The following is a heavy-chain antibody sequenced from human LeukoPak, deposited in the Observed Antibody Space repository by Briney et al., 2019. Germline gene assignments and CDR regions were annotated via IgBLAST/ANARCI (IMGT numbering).Heavy chain of an antibody. CDR1: GFTSSDYY. J-gene: IGHJ4*02. D-gene: IGHD1-14*01. V-gene: IGHV3-11*01. Sequence: KPGGSLRLSCAASGFTSSDYYMSWIRQAPGKGLEWVSYISSSGSTIHYADSVKGRFTISRDNAKNSLYLQMNSLRAEDTAVYYCARVAFRNSAYISGIDYWGQGTLVTVSS. CDR2: ISSSGSTI. CDR3: ARVAFRNSAYISGIDY.